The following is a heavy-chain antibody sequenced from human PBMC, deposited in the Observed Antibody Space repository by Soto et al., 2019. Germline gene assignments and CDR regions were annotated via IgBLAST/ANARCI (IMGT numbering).Heavy chain of an antibody. D-gene: IGHD6-19*01. CDR2: ITGSDGTI. Sequence: GGPLRLSCAASGFTFSDYYMSWIRQAPGKGLEWVSYITGSDGTIYYAASVKGRFTISRDNAKNSLFLQMNSLTGEDTAVYYCARGAYDSGWYWFDPWGQGTLVTVSS. J-gene: IGHJ5*02. CDR1: GFTFSDYY. V-gene: IGHV3-11*01. CDR3: ARGAYDSGWYWFDP.